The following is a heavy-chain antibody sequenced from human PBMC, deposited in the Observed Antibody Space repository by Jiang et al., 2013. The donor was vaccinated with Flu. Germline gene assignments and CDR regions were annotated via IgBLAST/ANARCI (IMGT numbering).Heavy chain of an antibody. V-gene: IGHV4-59*11. D-gene: IGHD4-17*01. CDR3: ARDLFDYGSYPFDI. CDR2: IYFSGRT. J-gene: IGHJ3*02. Sequence: GPGLVKPSETLSLTCNVSGGSITSHYWNWIRQPPGKGLEWIGYIYFSGRTSYNPSLESRVTISIDTSKTQFSLNLRSVTAADTALYYCARDLFDYGSYPFDIVGPRDKWSPSLQ. CDR1: GGSITSHY.